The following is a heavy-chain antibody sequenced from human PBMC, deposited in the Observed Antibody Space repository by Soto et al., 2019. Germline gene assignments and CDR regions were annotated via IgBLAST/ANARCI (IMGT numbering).Heavy chain of an antibody. CDR3: ATQGLDYYDSSGYYPKGVSYYYGMDV. CDR1: GFTFSSYA. CDR2: ISGSGGST. J-gene: IGHJ6*02. D-gene: IGHD3-22*01. V-gene: IGHV3-23*01. Sequence: GGSLRLSCAASGFTFSSYAMSWVRQAPGKGLEWVSAISGSGGSTYYADSVKGRFTISRDNSKNTLYLQMNSLRAEDTAVYYCATQGLDYYDSSGYYPKGVSYYYGMDVWGQGTTVTVSS.